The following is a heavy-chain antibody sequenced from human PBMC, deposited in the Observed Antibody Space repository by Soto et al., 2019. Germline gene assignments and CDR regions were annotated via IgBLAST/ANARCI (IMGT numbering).Heavy chain of an antibody. J-gene: IGHJ3*02. CDR3: AKDQYYGSGSYPADAFDI. Sequence: GGSLRLSCAASGFTFSSYAMSWVRQAPWKGLEWVSAISGSGGSTYYADSVKGRFTISRDNSKNTLYLQMNSLRAEDTAVYYCAKDQYYGSGSYPADAFDIWGQGTMVTVSS. D-gene: IGHD3-10*01. CDR2: ISGSGGST. CDR1: GFTFSSYA. V-gene: IGHV3-23*01.